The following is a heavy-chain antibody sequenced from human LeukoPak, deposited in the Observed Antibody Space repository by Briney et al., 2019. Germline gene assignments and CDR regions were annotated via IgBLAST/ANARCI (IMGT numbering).Heavy chain of an antibody. D-gene: IGHD3-10*01. V-gene: IGHV3-49*04. CDR3: TSLYGSGSYEVTFYYYGMDV. Sequence: GRSLRLSCSASGFTFGDYAMTWVRQAPGKGLEWVGFITTKPCGGTTQYDASVKGRFTISRDDSNIIAFLQMNSLKTEDTAVYYCTSLYGSGSYEVTFYYYGMDVWGQGTT. CDR2: ITTKPCGGTT. J-gene: IGHJ6*02. CDR1: GFTFGDYA.